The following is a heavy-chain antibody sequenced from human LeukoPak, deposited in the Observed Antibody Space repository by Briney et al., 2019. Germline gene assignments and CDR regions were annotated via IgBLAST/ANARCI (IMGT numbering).Heavy chain of an antibody. J-gene: IGHJ4*02. V-gene: IGHV4-39*07. CDR2: IYYSGST. CDR1: GGSISSSSYY. D-gene: IGHD2-15*01. Sequence: SETLSLTCTVSGGSISSSSYYWGWIRQPPGKGLEWIGSIYYSGSTYYNPSLKSRVTISVDTSKNQFSLKLSSVTAADTAVYYCARAGRAELLLYFDYWGQGTLVTVSS. CDR3: ARAGRAELLLYFDY.